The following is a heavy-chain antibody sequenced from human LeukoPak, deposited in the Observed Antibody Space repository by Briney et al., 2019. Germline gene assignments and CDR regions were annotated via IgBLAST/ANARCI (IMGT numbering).Heavy chain of an antibody. J-gene: IGHJ5*02. CDR3: ARDDGLSDWFDP. Sequence: SETLSLTCSVSGGSLSTNYWSWIRQPPGKGLEWIGRIYISGSTNYNASLKRRVTMSVDTAKNQFSLKLRSVTAADTAVYYCARDDGLSDWFDPWGQGILVTVSS. V-gene: IGHV4-4*07. CDR1: GGSLSTNY. D-gene: IGHD6-25*01. CDR2: IYISGST.